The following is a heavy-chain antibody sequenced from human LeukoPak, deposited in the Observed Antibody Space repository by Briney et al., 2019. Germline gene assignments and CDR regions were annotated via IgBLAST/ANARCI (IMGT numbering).Heavy chain of an antibody. J-gene: IGHJ2*01. Sequence: SETLSLTCTVSGGSISSSSYYWGWIRQPPGKGLEWIGSIYYSGSTYYNPSLKSRVTISVNTSKNQFSLKLSSVTAADTAVYYCARAPGTMVRGAINWYFDLWGRGTLVTVSS. CDR3: ARAPGTMVRGAINWYFDL. CDR2: IYYSGST. V-gene: IGHV4-39*07. D-gene: IGHD3-10*01. CDR1: GGSISSSSYY.